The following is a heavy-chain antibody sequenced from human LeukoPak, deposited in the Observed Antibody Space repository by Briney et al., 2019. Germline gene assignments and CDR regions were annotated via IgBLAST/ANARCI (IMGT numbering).Heavy chain of an antibody. CDR2: ISYSGTT. D-gene: IGHD5-18*01. J-gene: IGHJ4*02. CDR1: GGSISSSSSDYY. V-gene: IGHV4-39*01. Sequence: SETLSLTCTVSGGSISSSSSDYYWGWVRQPPAKGLEWIGSISYSGTTYYNPSLKSRVTISADTSNNQFSLKLSSVNAADTAVYYCARHRHSHHYDYWGQGTLVTVSS. CDR3: ARHRHSHHYDY.